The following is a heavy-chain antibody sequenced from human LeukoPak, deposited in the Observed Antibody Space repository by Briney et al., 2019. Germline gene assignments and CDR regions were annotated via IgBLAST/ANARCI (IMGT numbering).Heavy chain of an antibody. J-gene: IGHJ5*02. V-gene: IGHV4-31*01. D-gene: IGHD6-19*01. CDR1: GGSISSGGYY. Sequence: PSQTLSLTCTVSGGSISSGGYYWTWIRQLPGKGLASIGSIFYSGSTYYNPSLKSPVTISVDTSKNHFSLKLTSVTAADTAMYYCARDGGYSSGRYWFDPWGQGTLVTVSS. CDR3: ARDGGYSSGRYWFDP. CDR2: IFYSGST.